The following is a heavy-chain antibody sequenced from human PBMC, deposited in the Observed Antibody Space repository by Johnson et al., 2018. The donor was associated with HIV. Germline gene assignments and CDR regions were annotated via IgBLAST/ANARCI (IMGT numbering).Heavy chain of an antibody. CDR3: AKEGRYVYGAVDI. CDR2: INWNGGSR. Sequence: VQLAESGGGVVRPGGSLRLSCEASGFTFDDYGMSWVRQGPGKGLEWVSGINWNGGSRDYADSVKGRFTISRDNSKNTLYLQMNSLRAEDTAVYYCAKEGRYVYGAVDIWGQGTMVTVSS. V-gene: IGHV3-20*04. D-gene: IGHD2-8*01. J-gene: IGHJ3*02. CDR1: GFTFDDYG.